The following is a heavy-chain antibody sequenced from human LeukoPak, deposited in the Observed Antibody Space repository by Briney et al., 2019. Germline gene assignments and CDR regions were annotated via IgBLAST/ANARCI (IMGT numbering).Heavy chain of an antibody. J-gene: IGHJ4*02. CDR3: ARDSFSGYCSSTSCSPYFDY. D-gene: IGHD2-2*01. CDR1: GYTFNDFY. CDR2: INPKNGGA. Sequence: GASVKVSCKASGYTFNDFYIHWVRQAPGQGLEWMGWINPKNGGATSAEKFQGRVTLTTDTSTSTAYMELRSLRSDDTAVYYCARDSFSGYCSSTSCSPYFDYWGQETLVTVSS. V-gene: IGHV1-2*02.